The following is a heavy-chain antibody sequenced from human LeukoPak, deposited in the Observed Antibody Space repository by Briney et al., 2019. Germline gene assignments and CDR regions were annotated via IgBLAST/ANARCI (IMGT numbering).Heavy chain of an antibody. D-gene: IGHD2-15*01. CDR1: GFTLGDYY. CDR3: TRDCSGGSCSYYFDY. CDR2: IRSNANGGTT. Sequence: GGSLRLSCTASGFTLGDYYMSWVRQAPGKGLEWVAVIRSNANGGTTEYAASVKGRFTISRDDSKSIAYLQMNSLKTEDTAVYYCTRDCSGGSCSYYFDYWGQGTLATVSS. V-gene: IGHV3-49*04. J-gene: IGHJ4*02.